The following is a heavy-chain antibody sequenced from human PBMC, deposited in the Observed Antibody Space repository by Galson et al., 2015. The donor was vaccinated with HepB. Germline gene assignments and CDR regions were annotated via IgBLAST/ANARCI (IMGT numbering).Heavy chain of an antibody. CDR2: IRDKPNSYTT. CDR1: GFTFSDHY. Sequence: SLRLSCAASGFTFSDHYMDWVRQAPGKGLEWVGRIRDKPNSYTTEYDASVKGRFTISRDNSKNTLYLQMNSLRAEDTAVYYCARDQSARAAMGLNDAFDIWGQGTMVTVSS. V-gene: IGHV3-72*01. CDR3: ARDQSARAAMGLNDAFDI. D-gene: IGHD5-18*01. J-gene: IGHJ3*02.